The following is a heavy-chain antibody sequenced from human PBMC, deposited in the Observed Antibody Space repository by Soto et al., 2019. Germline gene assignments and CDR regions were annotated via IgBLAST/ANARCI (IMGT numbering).Heavy chain of an antibody. CDR1: GFICSSYD. D-gene: IGHD6-19*01. Sequence: GGSLRLSCAVSGFICSSYDMSWVRQAPGKGLEWVSTILVGGSTHYEDSVKGRFTFSRDNSKNTLYLQMNSLRAEDTAVYYCAKSGPVTGPFDFWGQGTLVTVSS. V-gene: IGHV3-23*01. CDR3: AKSGPVTGPFDF. CDR2: ILVGGST. J-gene: IGHJ4*02.